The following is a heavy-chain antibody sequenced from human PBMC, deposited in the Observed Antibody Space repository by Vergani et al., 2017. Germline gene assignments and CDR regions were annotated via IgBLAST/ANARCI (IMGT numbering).Heavy chain of an antibody. Sequence: QITLKESGPTLVKPTQTLTLTCTFSGFSLSTSGVGVGWIRQPPGKALEWLALIYWNDDKRYSPSLKSRLTITKDTSKNQVVLTMTNMDPVDTATYYCAHSVDIVATINFDDWGQGTLVTVSS. CDR3: AHSVDIVATINFDD. CDR2: IYWNDDK. V-gene: IGHV2-5*01. J-gene: IGHJ4*02. D-gene: IGHD5-12*01. CDR1: GFSLSTSGVG.